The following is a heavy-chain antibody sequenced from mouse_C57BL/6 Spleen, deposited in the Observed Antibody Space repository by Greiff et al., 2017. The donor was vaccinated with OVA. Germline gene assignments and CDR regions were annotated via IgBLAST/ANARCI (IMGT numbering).Heavy chain of an antibody. J-gene: IGHJ2*01. D-gene: IGHD3-2*02. CDR1: GYTFTSYW. CDR2: IDPSDSYT. CDR3: ARYDSSGYVDY. V-gene: IGHV1-69*01. Sequence: VQLQQPGAEFVMPGASVKLSCKASGYTFTSYWMHWVKQRPGQGLEWIGEIDPSDSYTNYNQKFKGKFTLTVDKSSSTAYMQLSTQTSEDSAVYYCARYDSSGYVDYWGQGTTLTVSS.